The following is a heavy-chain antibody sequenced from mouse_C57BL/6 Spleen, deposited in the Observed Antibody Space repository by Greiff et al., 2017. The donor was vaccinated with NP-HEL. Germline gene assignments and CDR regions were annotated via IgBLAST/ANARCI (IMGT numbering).Heavy chain of an antibody. CDR2: ISYDGSN. CDR1: GYSITSGYY. V-gene: IGHV3-6*01. D-gene: IGHD2-12*01. CDR3: ARDPSYYSFDY. Sequence: EVKLVESGPGLVKPSQSLSLTCSVTGYSITSGYYWNWIRQFPGNKLEWMGYISYDGSNNYNPSLKNRISITRDTSKNQFFLKLNSVTTEDTATYYCARDPSYYSFDYWGQGTTLTVSS. J-gene: IGHJ2*01.